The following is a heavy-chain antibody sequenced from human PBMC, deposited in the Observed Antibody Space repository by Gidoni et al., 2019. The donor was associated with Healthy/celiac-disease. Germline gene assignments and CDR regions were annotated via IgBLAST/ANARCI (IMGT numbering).Heavy chain of an antibody. V-gene: IGHV4-34*01. J-gene: IGHJ4*02. CDR1: GGSFSGYY. Sequence: QVQLQQWGAGLLKPSETLSLTCAVYGGSFSGYYWSWIRQPPGKGLEWIGEINHSGSTNYNPSLKSRVTISVDTSKNQFSLKLSSVTAADTAVYYCASRGVVVVAGSFDYWGQGTLVTVSS. CDR3: ASRGVVVVAGSFDY. CDR2: INHSGST. D-gene: IGHD2-15*01.